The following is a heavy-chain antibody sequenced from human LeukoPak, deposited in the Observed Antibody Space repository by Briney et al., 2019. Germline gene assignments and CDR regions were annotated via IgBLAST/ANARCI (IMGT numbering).Heavy chain of an antibody. CDR3: ARGDRVGSSGYYFDN. CDR2: LYYSGST. V-gene: IGHV4-61*01. J-gene: IGHJ4*02. Sequence: PSETLSLTCTVSGGSVNSGRYYWSWIRRPPGKGLEWIGYLYYSGSTGYNPSLRSRVTMSVDTSNNQFSLKLSSVTAADTAVYYCARGDRVGSSGYYFDNWGRGTLVTVSS. D-gene: IGHD3-10*01. CDR1: GGSVNSGRYY.